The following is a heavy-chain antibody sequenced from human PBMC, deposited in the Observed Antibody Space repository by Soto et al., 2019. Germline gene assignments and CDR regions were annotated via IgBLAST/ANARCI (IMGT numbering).Heavy chain of an antibody. V-gene: IGHV4-59*01. CDR1: GGSISSYY. J-gene: IGHJ6*03. D-gene: IGHD3-3*01. Sequence: PSETLSLTCTVSGGSISSYYWSWIRQPPGKGLEWIGYIYYSGSTNYNPSLKSRVTISVDTSKNQFSLKLSSVTAADTAVYYCARDRSYYFWSGYRDYYMDFWGKGTTVT. CDR2: IYYSGST. CDR3: ARDRSYYFWSGYRDYYMDF.